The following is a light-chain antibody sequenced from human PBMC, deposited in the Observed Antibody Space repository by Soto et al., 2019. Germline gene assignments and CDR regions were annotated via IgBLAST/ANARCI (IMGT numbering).Light chain of an antibody. Sequence: EIVLTQSPATLSLSPWERATLSCRASQSVSSYLAWYQQKPGQAPRLLIYDASNTATGIPARFSGSGSGTDFTLTISSLQSEDFATYFCQQYNNWPRTFGQGTK. CDR1: QSVSSY. CDR3: QQYNNWPRT. J-gene: IGKJ1*01. V-gene: IGKV3-11*01. CDR2: DAS.